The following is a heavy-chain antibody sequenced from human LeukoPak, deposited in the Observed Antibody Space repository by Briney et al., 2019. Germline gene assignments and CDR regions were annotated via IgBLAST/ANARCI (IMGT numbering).Heavy chain of an antibody. CDR1: GYTFTGCY. CDR3: ARDPRYSSSWPVYYYYGMDV. J-gene: IGHJ6*02. CDR2: INPNSGGT. V-gene: IGHV1-2*02. D-gene: IGHD6-13*01. Sequence: ASVKVSCKASGYTFTGCYMHWVRQAPGQGLEWMGWINPNSGGTNYAQKFQGRVTMTRDTSISTAYMELSRLRSDDTAVYYCARDPRYSSSWPVYYYYGMDVWGQGTTVTVSS.